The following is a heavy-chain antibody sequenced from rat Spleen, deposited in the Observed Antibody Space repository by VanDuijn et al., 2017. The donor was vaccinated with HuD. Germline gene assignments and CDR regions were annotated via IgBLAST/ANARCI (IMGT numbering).Heavy chain of an antibody. D-gene: IGHD1-2*01. CDR3: ARPDYSRFDY. J-gene: IGHJ2*01. CDR2: ISYDSSNT. CDR1: GFTFSDYY. Sequence: EVQLVESGGGLVQPGRSLKLSCAASGFTFSDYYMAWVRQAPTKGLEWVASISYDSSNTYYRDSVKGRFTISRDNAKSTLYLQMDSLRSEDTATYFCARPDYSRFDYWGQGVMVTVSS. V-gene: IGHV5-20*01.